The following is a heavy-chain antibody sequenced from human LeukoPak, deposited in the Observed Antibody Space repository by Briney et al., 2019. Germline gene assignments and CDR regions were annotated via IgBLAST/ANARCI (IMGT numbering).Heavy chain of an antibody. CDR2: INHSGST. CDR3: ARFSRITMVRGTFDY. J-gene: IGHJ4*02. Sequence: SETLSLTCAVYGGSFSGYYWSWIRHPPGKGLEWIGEINHSGSTNYNPSLKSRVTISVDTSKNQFSLKLSSVTAADTAVYYCARFSRITMVRGTFDYWGQGTLVTVSS. CDR1: GGSFSGYY. V-gene: IGHV4-34*01. D-gene: IGHD3-10*01.